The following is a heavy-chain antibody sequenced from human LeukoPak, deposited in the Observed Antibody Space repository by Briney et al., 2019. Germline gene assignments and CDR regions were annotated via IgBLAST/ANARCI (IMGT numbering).Heavy chain of an antibody. CDR1: GFAFSTYG. CDR3: GREGSYDVFDI. V-gene: IGHV3-7*01. CDR2: IKQDGRDK. J-gene: IGHJ3*02. Sequence: GGPLRLPCAASGFAFSTYGMSWVAQAPGKALEGLVNIKQDGRDKYYADSVKGPFTISRHNAKSAPDLQMNSLRGEDTGVYYCGREGSYDVFDIWGQGTMVTVSS. D-gene: IGHD3-10*01.